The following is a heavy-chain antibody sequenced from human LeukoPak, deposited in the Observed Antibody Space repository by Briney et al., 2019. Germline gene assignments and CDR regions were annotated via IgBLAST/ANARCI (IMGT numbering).Heavy chain of an antibody. CDR3: ARAVGYDILTGYNRGWFFDL. CDR1: GGSISSGGYS. V-gene: IGHV4-30-2*01. J-gene: IGHJ2*01. D-gene: IGHD3-9*01. Sequence: SQTLSLTCAVSGGSISSGGYSWSWIRQPPGKGLEWIGYIYHSGSTYYNPSLKSRVTISVDRSKNQFSLKLSSVTAADTAVYYCARAVGYDILTGYNRGWFFDLWGRGTLVTVSS. CDR2: IYHSGST.